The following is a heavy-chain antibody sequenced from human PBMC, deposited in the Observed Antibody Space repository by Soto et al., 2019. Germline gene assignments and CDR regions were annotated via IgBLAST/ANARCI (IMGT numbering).Heavy chain of an antibody. CDR2: IYHSGST. CDR1: GASVTSDAYY. CDR3: ARDPIFYYASSGYGGSYFDY. D-gene: IGHD3-22*01. J-gene: IGHJ4*02. V-gene: IGHV4-30-4*01. Sequence: PSETLSLTCAVSGASVTSDAYYWSWIRQPPGKGLEWIGYIYHSGSTYYNPPLKSRVSISIDTSQNQFSLKLTSLTAADTAVYYCARDPIFYYASSGYGGSYFDYWGQGSRVT.